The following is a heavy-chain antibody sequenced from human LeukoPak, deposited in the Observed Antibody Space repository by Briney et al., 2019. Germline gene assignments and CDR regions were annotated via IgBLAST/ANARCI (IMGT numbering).Heavy chain of an antibody. V-gene: IGHV1-46*01. J-gene: IGHJ3*02. CDR2: INPSGGTT. CDR1: GYNFTSYY. Sequence: ASVKVSCKASGYNFTSYYMHWVRQAPGQGLEWMGIINPSGGTTSYAQKFQGRVSVISDTSTSTVYMELSSLRSEDTAVYYCARDLVVVTGLRTRGSFDIWGQGTMVTVSS. CDR3: ARDLVVVTGLRTRGSFDI. D-gene: IGHD2-21*02.